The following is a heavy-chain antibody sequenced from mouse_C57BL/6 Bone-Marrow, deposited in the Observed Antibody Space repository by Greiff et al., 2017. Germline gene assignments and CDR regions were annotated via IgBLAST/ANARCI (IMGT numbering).Heavy chain of an antibody. D-gene: IGHD4-1*01. CDR1: GYTFTSYG. CDR2: VYPRSGNT. J-gene: IGHJ3*01. CDR3: VRTGSFAY. V-gene: IGHV1-81*01. Sequence: QVHVKQSGAELARPGASVKLSCKASGYTFTSYGISWVKQRTGQGLEWIGEVYPRSGNTYYNEKFKGKATLTADKSSSTAYMELRSLTSEDSAVYFCVRTGSFAYWGQGTLVTVSA.